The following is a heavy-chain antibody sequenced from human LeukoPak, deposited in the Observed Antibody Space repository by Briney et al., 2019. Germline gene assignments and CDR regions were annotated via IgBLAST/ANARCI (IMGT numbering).Heavy chain of an antibody. CDR2: IYYSGST. CDR1: GGSISSSSYY. J-gene: IGHJ3*01. Sequence: SETLSLTCTVSGGSISSSSYYWGWIRQPPGKGLEWIGSIYYSGSTYYNPSLKSRVTISVDTSKNQFSLKLSSVTAADTAVYYCARREGQYEPYNWGQGTMVTVSS. CDR3: ARREGQYEPYN. D-gene: IGHD5-24*01. V-gene: IGHV4-39*07.